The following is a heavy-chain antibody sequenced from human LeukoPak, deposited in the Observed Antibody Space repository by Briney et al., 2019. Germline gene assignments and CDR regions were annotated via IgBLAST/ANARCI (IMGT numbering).Heavy chain of an antibody. J-gene: IGHJ4*02. Sequence: PGGSLRLSCAASGFTFSSYAMHWVRQAPGKGLEWVAVISYDGSNKYYADSVKGRFTISRDNSKNTLYLQMNSLRAEDTAVYYCAKDEGDYFDYWGQGTLVTVSS. CDR3: AKDEGDYFDY. D-gene: IGHD1-26*01. CDR1: GFTFSSYA. CDR2: ISYDGSNK. V-gene: IGHV3-30-3*01.